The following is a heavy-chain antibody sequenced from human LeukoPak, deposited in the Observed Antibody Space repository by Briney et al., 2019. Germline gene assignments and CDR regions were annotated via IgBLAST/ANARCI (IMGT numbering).Heavy chain of an antibody. Sequence: GGSLRLSCTASGFTFSSYSMNWVRQAPGKGLEWVSSISSSSSYIYYADSVKGRFTISRDNAKNSLYLQMNSLRAEDTAVYYCARDLHAYSSSWYVNWFDPWGQGTLVTVSS. CDR1: GFTFSSYS. CDR3: ARDLHAYSSSWYVNWFDP. D-gene: IGHD6-13*01. CDR2: ISSSSSYI. J-gene: IGHJ5*02. V-gene: IGHV3-21*01.